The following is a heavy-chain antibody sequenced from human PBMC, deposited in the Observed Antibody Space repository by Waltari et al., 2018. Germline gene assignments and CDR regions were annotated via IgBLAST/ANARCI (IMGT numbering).Heavy chain of an antibody. CDR1: GGSITSTKHY. CDR2: ISYNGAT. Sequence: QLQLQESGPGLVKPSETLSLTCSVSGGSITSTKHYWGWIRQPPGQGLEWMGTISYNGATYNSPSLRGRVTVSRDTSMNQLSLKLGSVTAADTAVYYCATYIGASVGTAAFDVWGQGTMVTVSS. V-gene: IGHV4-39*01. CDR3: ATYIGASVGTAAFDV. D-gene: IGHD1-1*01. J-gene: IGHJ3*01.